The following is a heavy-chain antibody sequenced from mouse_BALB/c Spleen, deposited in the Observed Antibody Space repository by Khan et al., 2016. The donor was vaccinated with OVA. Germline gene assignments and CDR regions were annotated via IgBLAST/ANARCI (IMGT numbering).Heavy chain of an antibody. CDR2: ILPGSGSR. D-gene: IGHD1-1*01. Sequence: VQLQQSGAELMKPGASVKISCKATGYTFSSYWLEWVKQRPGHGLEWIGEILPGSGSRNYNEKFKGKATFTADISSKTTYMQLSSLTSEDSAGEYCARVNYGSRDYCDYWGQGTTLTVSS. CDR3: ARVNYGSRDYCDY. CDR1: GYTFSSYW. V-gene: IGHV1-9*01. J-gene: IGHJ2*01.